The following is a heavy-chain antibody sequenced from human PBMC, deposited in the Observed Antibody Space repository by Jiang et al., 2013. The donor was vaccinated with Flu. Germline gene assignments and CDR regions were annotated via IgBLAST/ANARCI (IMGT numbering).Heavy chain of an antibody. CDR1: GGSISSGSYY. CDR2: IYTSGST. V-gene: IGHV4-61*02. J-gene: IGHJ4*02. D-gene: IGHD3-22*01. Sequence: PGLVKPSQTLSLTCTVSGGSISSGSYYWSWIRQPAGKGLEWIGRIYTSGSTNYNPSLKSRVTISVDTSKNQFSLKLSSVTAADTAVYYCARDVDYDSSGYYYDYWGQGTLVTVSS. CDR3: ARDVDYDSSGYYYDY.